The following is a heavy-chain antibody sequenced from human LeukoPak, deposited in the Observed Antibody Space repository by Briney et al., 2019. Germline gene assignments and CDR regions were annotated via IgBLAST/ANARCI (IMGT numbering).Heavy chain of an antibody. D-gene: IGHD4-17*01. CDR1: GFNFIDYS. Sequence: GGSLRLSCAASGFNFIDYSMNWVRQAPGKGLEWISYIGISSGNTKYADSVKGRFTISRDKARNSLYLQMNSLRVEDTAMYYSARDHPYGFDNWGHGTLVTVSS. V-gene: IGHV3-48*01. J-gene: IGHJ4*01. CDR3: ARDHPYGFDN. CDR2: IGISSGNT.